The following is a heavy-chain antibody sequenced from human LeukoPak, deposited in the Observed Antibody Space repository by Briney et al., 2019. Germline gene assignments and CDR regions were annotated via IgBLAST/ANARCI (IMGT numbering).Heavy chain of an antibody. J-gene: IGHJ4*02. CDR3: AKPLSRRATVTTSFDY. CDR2: ISGSGGST. Sequence: PGGSLRLSCAASGFTFSSYAMSWVRQAPGKGLEWVSAISGSGGSTYYADSVKGRFTISRDNSKNTLYLQMNSLRAEDTAVYYCAKPLSRRATVTTSFDYWGQGTLVTVSS. V-gene: IGHV3-23*01. CDR1: GFTFSSYA. D-gene: IGHD4-17*01.